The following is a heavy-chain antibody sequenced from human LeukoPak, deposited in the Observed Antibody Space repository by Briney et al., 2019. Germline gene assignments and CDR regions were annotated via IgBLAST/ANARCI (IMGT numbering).Heavy chain of an antibody. CDR1: GFTFSSYW. V-gene: IGHV3-7*01. Sequence: GGSLRLSCAGSGFTFSSYWMSWVRQAPGKGLEWVASIRRDGSEEYYVDSVKGRFTISRDNAKNSVYLQMNSLRAEDTAVYYCASTWNYLYFDYWGQGTLVTVSS. J-gene: IGHJ4*02. D-gene: IGHD1-7*01. CDR2: IRRDGSEE. CDR3: ASTWNYLYFDY.